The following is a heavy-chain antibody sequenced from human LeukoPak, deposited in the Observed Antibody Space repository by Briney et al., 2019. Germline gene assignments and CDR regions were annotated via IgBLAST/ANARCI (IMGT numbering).Heavy chain of an antibody. CDR1: GFTFSSYG. Sequence: GRSLRLSCAASGFTFSSYGMHWVRQAPGKGLEWVAVIWYDGSNKYCADSVKGRFTISRDNSKNTLYLQMNSLRAEDTAVYYCARSNYDSGGYQFYYWGQGTLVTVSS. J-gene: IGHJ4*02. D-gene: IGHD3-22*01. V-gene: IGHV3-33*01. CDR2: IWYDGSNK. CDR3: ARSNYDSGGYQFYY.